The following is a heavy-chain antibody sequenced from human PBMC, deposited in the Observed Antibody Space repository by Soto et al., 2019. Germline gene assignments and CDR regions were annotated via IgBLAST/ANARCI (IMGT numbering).Heavy chain of an antibody. CDR2: TYYRSKWYN. J-gene: IGHJ6*02. CDR3: ARVARSQKGWGYYYYYYGMDV. CDR1: GDSVSSNSAA. V-gene: IGHV6-1*01. D-gene: IGHD2-21*01. Sequence: SQTLSLTCAISGDSVSSNSAAWNWIRQSPSRGLEWLGRTYYRSKWYNDYAVSVKSRITINPDTSKNQFSLQLNSVTPEDTAVYYCARVARSQKGWGYYYYYYGMDVWGQGTTVTVSS.